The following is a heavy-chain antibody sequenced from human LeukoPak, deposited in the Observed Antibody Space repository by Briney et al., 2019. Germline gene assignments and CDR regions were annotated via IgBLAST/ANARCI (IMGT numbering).Heavy chain of an antibody. CDR1: GVSISRYY. CDR3: ARDSGTTGEVKFDP. V-gene: IGHV4-4*07. J-gene: IGHJ5*02. Sequence: SETLSLTCTVSGVSISRYYWSWIRQPAGKGLEWIGRIYSSGSTTYNPSLKSRVTMSIDTSKNQFSLKLSFVTAADTAVYYCARDSGTTGEVKFDPWGQGTLVTVSP. CDR2: IYSSGST. D-gene: IGHD3-10*01.